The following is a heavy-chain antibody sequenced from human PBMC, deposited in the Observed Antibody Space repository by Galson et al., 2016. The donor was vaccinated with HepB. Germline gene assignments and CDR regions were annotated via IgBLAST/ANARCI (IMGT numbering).Heavy chain of an antibody. Sequence: CAISGDSVSSNSAAWNWIRQSPSRGLEWLGRTYYRSKWYNDYAVSLKSRLTINPDTSKNQFSLQLTSVTPEDTAVYYCARDLSTALDYWGPGTLVTVSP. V-gene: IGHV6-1*01. CDR3: ARDLSTALDY. J-gene: IGHJ4*02. D-gene: IGHD4-11*01. CDR2: TYYRSKWYN. CDR1: GDSVSSNSAA.